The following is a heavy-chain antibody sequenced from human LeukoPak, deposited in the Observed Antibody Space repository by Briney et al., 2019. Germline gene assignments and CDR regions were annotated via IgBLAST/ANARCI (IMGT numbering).Heavy chain of an antibody. CDR1: GYSFTSYW. Sequence: GESLKISCKGSGYSFTSYWIGWVRQMPGKGLEWMGIIYPGDSDTRYSPSFQGQVTISADKSISTAYLQWSSLKASDTAMYYCARQGGGYSYVGVYYYYYYMDVWGKGTTVTVSS. D-gene: IGHD5-18*01. CDR3: ARQGGGYSYVGVYYYYYYMDV. J-gene: IGHJ6*03. V-gene: IGHV5-51*01. CDR2: IYPGDSDT.